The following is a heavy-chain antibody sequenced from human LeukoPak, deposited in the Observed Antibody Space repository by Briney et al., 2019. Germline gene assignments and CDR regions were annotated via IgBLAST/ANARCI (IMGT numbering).Heavy chain of an antibody. Sequence: SETLSLTCAVYGGSFSGYYWSWIRQPPGNGLEWIGEINHSGSTNYNPSLKSRVTISVDTSKNQFSLKLSSETAADTAVYYCARGRVMAKVQYYFDYWGQGTLVTVSS. V-gene: IGHV4-34*01. CDR3: ARGRVMAKVQYYFDY. CDR2: INHSGST. D-gene: IGHD2-21*01. CDR1: GGSFSGYY. J-gene: IGHJ4*02.